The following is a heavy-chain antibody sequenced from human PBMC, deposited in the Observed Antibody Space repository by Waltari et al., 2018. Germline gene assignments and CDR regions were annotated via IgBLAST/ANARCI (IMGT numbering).Heavy chain of an antibody. CDR2: IKQDGSEK. CDR3: ARDRLSLRFLEWSGTYYGMDV. J-gene: IGHJ6*02. Sequence: RLSCAASGFTFSSYWMSWVRQAPGKGLEWVANIKQDGSEKYYVDSVKGRFTISRDNAKNSLYLQMNSLRAEDTAVYYCARDRLSLRFLEWSGTYYGMDVWGQGTTVTVSS. CDR1: GFTFSSYW. V-gene: IGHV3-7*01. D-gene: IGHD3-3*01.